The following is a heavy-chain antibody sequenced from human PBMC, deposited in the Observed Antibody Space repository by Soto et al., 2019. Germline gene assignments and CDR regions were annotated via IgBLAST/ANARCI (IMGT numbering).Heavy chain of an antibody. J-gene: IGHJ6*02. CDR3: AKEQYYSSSYGMDV. D-gene: IGHD4-4*01. CDR2: FDPEDGET. V-gene: IGHV1-24*01. CDR1: GYTLTELS. Sequence: GASVKVSCKVSGYTLTELSMHWVRQAPGKGLEWMGGFDPEDGETIYAQKFQGRVTMTEDTSTDTAYMELSSLRSEDTAVYYCAKEQYYSSSYGMDVWGQGTTVTVSS.